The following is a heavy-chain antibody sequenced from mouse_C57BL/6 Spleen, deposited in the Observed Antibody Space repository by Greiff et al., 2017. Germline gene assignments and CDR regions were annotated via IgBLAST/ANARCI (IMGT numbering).Heavy chain of an antibody. D-gene: IGHD4-1*01. Sequence: EVMLVESGGGLVKPGGSLKLSCAASGFTFSSYAMSWVRQTPEKRLEWVATISDGGSYTYYPDNVKGRFTISRDNAKNNLYLQMSHLKSEDTTMYYCARDMTGVAYWGQGTLVTVSA. J-gene: IGHJ3*01. V-gene: IGHV5-4*01. CDR1: GFTFSSYA. CDR2: ISDGGSYT. CDR3: ARDMTGVAY.